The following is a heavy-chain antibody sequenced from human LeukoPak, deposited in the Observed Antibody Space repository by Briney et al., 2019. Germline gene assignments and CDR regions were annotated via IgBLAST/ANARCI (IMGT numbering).Heavy chain of an antibody. V-gene: IGHV5-51*01. CDR2: IYPGDSDT. D-gene: IGHD2-21*02. Sequence: GESLKISCKGSGYSFTSYWIGWVRQMPGKGLEWMGIIYPGDSDTRYSPSFQGQVTISADKSISTAYQQWSSLKSSDTAMYYCARHAYCGGDCYYKLNWFDPWGQGTLVTVSS. CDR1: GYSFTSYW. J-gene: IGHJ5*02. CDR3: ARHAYCGGDCYYKLNWFDP.